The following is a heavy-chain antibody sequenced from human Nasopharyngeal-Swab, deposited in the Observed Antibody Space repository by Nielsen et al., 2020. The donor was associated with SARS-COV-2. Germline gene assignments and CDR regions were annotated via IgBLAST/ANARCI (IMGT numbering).Heavy chain of an antibody. J-gene: IGHJ3*02. CDR2: INYNSGIT. CDR1: GFTFSSYA. Sequence: GGSLRLSCTACGFTFSSYAMNWDRQAPGKGLEWVSTINYNSGITYSTDSVRGRFTISRDNSENTLFLQMNSLMAEDTAMYFCAKRMDSSGFHGFDIWGQGTMVTVSS. V-gene: IGHV3-23*01. CDR3: AKRMDSSGFHGFDI. D-gene: IGHD6-19*01.